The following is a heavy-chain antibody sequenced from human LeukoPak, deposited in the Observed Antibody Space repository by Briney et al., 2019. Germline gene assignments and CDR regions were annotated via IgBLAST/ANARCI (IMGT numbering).Heavy chain of an antibody. Sequence: SETLSLTCTVSGGSISSSSYYWGWIRQPPGKGLEWIGSIYYSGSTHYSPSLKSRLSISVDPSKNQFSLKLSSVTAADTAVYYCARGGGYCTNNVCPPWFDPWGQGALVTVSS. CDR1: GGSISSSSYY. V-gene: IGHV4-39*07. CDR3: ARGGGYCTNNVCPPWFDP. CDR2: IYYSGST. J-gene: IGHJ5*02. D-gene: IGHD2-8*01.